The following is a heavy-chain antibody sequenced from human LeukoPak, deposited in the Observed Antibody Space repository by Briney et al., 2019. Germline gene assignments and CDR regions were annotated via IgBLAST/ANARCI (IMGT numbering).Heavy chain of an antibody. Sequence: GGCLRLSCAASGFTFSSYAMSWVRRAPGKELEWVSAISSNGGGTFYADSVKGQFTISRDNSQNTLYLQMNSLRAEDTAIYYCAKHYGSGTYYNYPDYWGQGTLVTVSS. D-gene: IGHD3-10*01. CDR1: GFTFSSYA. CDR3: AKHYGSGTYYNYPDY. V-gene: IGHV3-23*01. J-gene: IGHJ4*02. CDR2: ISSNGGGT.